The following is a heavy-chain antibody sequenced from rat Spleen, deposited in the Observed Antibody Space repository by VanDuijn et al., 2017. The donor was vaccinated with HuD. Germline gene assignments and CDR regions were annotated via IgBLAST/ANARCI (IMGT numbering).Heavy chain of an antibody. CDR1: GFTFSNYD. J-gene: IGHJ4*01. D-gene: IGHD5-1*01. CDR3: ARSPANWDVMDA. CDR2: INYDGSNT. V-gene: IGHV5-22*01. Sequence: EVQLVESGGGLVQPGRSMKLSCAASGFTFSNYDMAWVRQAPTKGLEWVASINYDGSNTYYRDSVKGRFTISRDNAKSTLYLQMNSLRSEDTATYYCARSPANWDVMDAWGQGASVTVSS.